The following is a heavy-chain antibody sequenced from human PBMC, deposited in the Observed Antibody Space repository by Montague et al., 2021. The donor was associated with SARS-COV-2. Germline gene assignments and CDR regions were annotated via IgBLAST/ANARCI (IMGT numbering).Heavy chain of an antibody. CDR1: GGSFSGYY. CDR2: IYYSGST. D-gene: IGHD2-8*02. J-gene: IGHJ4*02. V-gene: IGHV4-59*01. CDR3: AGVEGGGVIDH. Sequence: SETLSLTCAVHGGSFSGYYWNWIRQPPGKGLEWIAYIYYSGSTNYNPSLKSRVTISVDTSKNQFSLKLRSVTAADTAVYYCAGVEGGGVIDHWGQGTMVTVSS.